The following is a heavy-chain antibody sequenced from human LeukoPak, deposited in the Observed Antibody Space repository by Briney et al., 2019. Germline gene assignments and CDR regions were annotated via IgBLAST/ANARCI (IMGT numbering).Heavy chain of an antibody. CDR3: ARALHYNENIAAAY. CDR2: INSDGINT. J-gene: IGHJ4*02. V-gene: IGHV3-74*01. Sequence: GGSLRLSCAASGFTFSNYWMHWVRQAPGKGLVWVSRINSDGINTSYADSVKGRFTISRDNAKNTLNLQMNSLRAEDTAVYYCARALHYNENIAAAYWGQGTLVTVSS. CDR1: GFTFSNYW. D-gene: IGHD6-13*01.